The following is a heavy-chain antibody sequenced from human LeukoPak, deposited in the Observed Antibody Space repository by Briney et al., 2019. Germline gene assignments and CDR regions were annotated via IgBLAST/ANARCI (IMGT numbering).Heavy chain of an antibody. J-gene: IGHJ4*02. D-gene: IGHD1-7*01. CDR1: GFTFSAYA. Sequence: PGGSLRLSCTASGFTFSAYAMSWVRQAPGKGLEWVSVIRGSSGSTSYAASVRGRFTISRDNSKNTLYLLMNSLRAEDTAVYCCAILTGTEVTDYWGQGTLVTVSS. V-gene: IGHV3-23*01. CDR3: AILTGTEVTDY. CDR2: IRGSSGST.